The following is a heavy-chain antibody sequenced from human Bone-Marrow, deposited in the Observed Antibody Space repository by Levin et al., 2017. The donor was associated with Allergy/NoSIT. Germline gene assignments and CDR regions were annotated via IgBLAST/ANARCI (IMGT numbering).Heavy chain of an antibody. CDR1: GGSISSGNYY. V-gene: IGHV4-30-4*01. D-gene: IGHD6-19*01. CDR3: ARQSHVGVAANGDY. Sequence: SQTLSLTCTVSGGSISSGNYYWSWIRQPPGKGLEWIGYVYYSGTTYYNPSLKSRVTISLDPSKSQFFLDLASVTVAETAVYFCARQSHVGVAANGDYWGQGTLVTVSS. CDR2: VYYSGTT. J-gene: IGHJ4*02.